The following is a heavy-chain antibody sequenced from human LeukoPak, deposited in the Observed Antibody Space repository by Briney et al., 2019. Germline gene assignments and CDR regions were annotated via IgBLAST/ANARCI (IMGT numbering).Heavy chain of an antibody. D-gene: IGHD2-2*01. Sequence: SETLSLTCTVSGGSISSYYWSWIRQPAGKGLEWIGRIYTSGSTNYNPSLKSRVTMSVDTSKNQFSLKLSSVTAADTAVYYCARDFIVEPAADDAFDIWGQGTMVTVSS. V-gene: IGHV4-4*07. CDR3: ARDFIVEPAADDAFDI. J-gene: IGHJ3*02. CDR1: GGSISSYY. CDR2: IYTSGST.